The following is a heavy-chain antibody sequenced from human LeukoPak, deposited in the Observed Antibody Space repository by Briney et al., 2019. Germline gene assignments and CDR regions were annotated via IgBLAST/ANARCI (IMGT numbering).Heavy chain of an antibody. Sequence: PGGSLRLSCSASGFTFSVRQAPGKGLEWVSDICGRSGRTHHADSVKGRFTISRDNSKNTMSLEMNSLRVEDTAVYYCAKDYVSGDGYWDFDYWGQGTLVTVSS. CDR1: GFTFS. D-gene: IGHD5-24*01. CDR2: ICGRSGRT. J-gene: IGHJ4*02. CDR3: AKDYVSGDGYWDFDY. V-gene: IGHV3-23*01.